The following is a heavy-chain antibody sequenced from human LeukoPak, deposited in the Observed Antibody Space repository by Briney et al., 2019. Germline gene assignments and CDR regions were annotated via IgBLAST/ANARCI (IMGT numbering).Heavy chain of an antibody. J-gene: IGHJ4*02. Sequence: GGSQRLSCAASGFTVSSNYMSWVRQAPGKGLEWVSVIYSGGSTYYADSVKGRFTISRDNSKNTLYLQMNSLRAEDTAVYYCARESYRSFDYWGQGTLVTVSS. V-gene: IGHV3-53*01. CDR2: IYSGGST. CDR3: ARESYRSFDY. CDR1: GFTVSSNY.